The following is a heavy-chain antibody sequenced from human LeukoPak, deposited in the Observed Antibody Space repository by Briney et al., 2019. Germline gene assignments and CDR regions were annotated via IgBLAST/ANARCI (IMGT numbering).Heavy chain of an antibody. V-gene: IGHV3-48*01. CDR2: VSSSSSTI. D-gene: IGHD2-8*01. Sequence: GGSLRLSCAASGFTFSSYSMNWVRQAPGKGLEWVSYVSSSSSTIYCADSVKGRFTISRDNAKNSLYLQMNSLRAEDTAVYYCARESSPPKGVKAFDIWGQGTMVTVSS. CDR3: ARESSPPKGVKAFDI. J-gene: IGHJ3*02. CDR1: GFTFSSYS.